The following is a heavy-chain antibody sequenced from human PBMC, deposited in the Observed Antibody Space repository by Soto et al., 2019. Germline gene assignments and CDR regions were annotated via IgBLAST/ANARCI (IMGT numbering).Heavy chain of an antibody. J-gene: IGHJ6*02. CDR1: GGTFSSYA. D-gene: IGHD2-15*01. CDR2: IIPIFGTA. V-gene: IGHV1-69*13. Sequence: GASVKVSCKASGGTFSSYAISWLRQSPGQGLEWMGGIIPIFGTANYAQKFQGRVTITADESTSTAYMELSSLRSEDTAVYYCASPRVVAATGYYYYGMDVWGQGTTVTV. CDR3: ASPRVVAATGYYYYGMDV.